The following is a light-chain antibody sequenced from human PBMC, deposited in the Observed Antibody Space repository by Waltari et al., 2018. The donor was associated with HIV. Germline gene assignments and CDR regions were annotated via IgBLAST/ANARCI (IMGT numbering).Light chain of an antibody. J-gene: IGLJ1*01. CDR3: LAWDDSLRGHV. CDR1: SSNIGHIY. CDR2: TNN. Sequence: SVLTQPPSASGTPGQRVTISCSGRSSNIGHIYVFWYQQLPGTAPKLLSYTNNQRPSGVPDRFSGSKSGTSASLDISGLRSEDEAYYYCLAWDDSLRGHVFGSGTEVTVL. V-gene: IGLV1-47*01.